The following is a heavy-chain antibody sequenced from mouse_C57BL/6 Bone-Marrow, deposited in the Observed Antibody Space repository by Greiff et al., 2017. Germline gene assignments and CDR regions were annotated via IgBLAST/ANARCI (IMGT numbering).Heavy chain of an antibody. D-gene: IGHD1-1*01. Sequence: VQLKQSGAELVRPGASVKLSCTASGFNIKDYYMHWVKQRPEQGLEWIGRLDPEDGDTEYAPKFQGKATMTADTSSNTAYLQLSSLTSEDTAVYYCTSYYYGSSYSYWYFDVWGTGTTVTVSS. CDR2: LDPEDGDT. CDR1: GFNIKDYY. J-gene: IGHJ1*03. V-gene: IGHV14-1*01. CDR3: TSYYYGSSYSYWYFDV.